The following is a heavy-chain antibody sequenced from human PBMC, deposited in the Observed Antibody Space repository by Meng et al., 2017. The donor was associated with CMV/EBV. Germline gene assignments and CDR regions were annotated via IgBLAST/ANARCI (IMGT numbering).Heavy chain of an antibody. J-gene: IGHJ6*02. D-gene: IGHD3-3*01. Sequence: ASVKVSCKASGYTFTSYGISWVRQAPGQGLEWMGWISAYNGNTNYAQKLQGRVTKTTDTSTSTAYMELRSLRSDDTAVYYCARIGYYTIFGNYYGMDVWGQGTTVTVSS. CDR3: ARIGYYTIFGNYYGMDV. V-gene: IGHV1-18*01. CDR1: GYTFTSYG. CDR2: ISAYNGNT.